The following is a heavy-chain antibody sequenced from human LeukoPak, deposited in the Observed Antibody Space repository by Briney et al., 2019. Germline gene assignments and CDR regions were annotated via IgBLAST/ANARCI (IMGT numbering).Heavy chain of an antibody. D-gene: IGHD1-26*01. Sequence: GASVKVSCKASGYTFTSYYMHWVRQAPGQGLEWMGIINPSGGSTSYAQKFQGRVTMTRDTSTSTVYMELSSLRSEDTAVYYWARDPSRGHIVGWFDPLGQGTLVTVSS. CDR3: ARDPSRGHIVGWFDP. CDR2: INPSGGST. V-gene: IGHV1-46*03. J-gene: IGHJ5*02. CDR1: GYTFTSYY.